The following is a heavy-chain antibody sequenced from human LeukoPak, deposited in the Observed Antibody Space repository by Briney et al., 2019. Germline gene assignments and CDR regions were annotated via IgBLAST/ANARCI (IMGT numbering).Heavy chain of an antibody. Sequence: PGGSLRLSCAASGFTFSSYAMSWVRQAPGKGLEWVSAISGSGGSTYYADSVKGRFTISRDNSKNTLYLQMNSLRAEDTAVYYCARKTVPPHRYFDYWGQGTLVTVSS. J-gene: IGHJ4*02. CDR1: GFTFSSYA. CDR2: ISGSGGST. CDR3: ARKTVPPHRYFDY. D-gene: IGHD4-17*01. V-gene: IGHV3-23*01.